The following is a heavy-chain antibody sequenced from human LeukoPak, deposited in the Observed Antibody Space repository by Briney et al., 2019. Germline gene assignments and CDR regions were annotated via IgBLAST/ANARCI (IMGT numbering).Heavy chain of an antibody. Sequence: SETLSLTCEVYGGSLRGYYWSWIRQPPGKGLEWIGEINHSGSTNYNPSLESRVTISADASKIQFYLKVTSVTAADTAVYYCARSVSGSYYDWFDPWGRGTLVTVSS. V-gene: IGHV4-34*01. CDR3: ARSVSGSYYDWFDP. CDR2: INHSGST. J-gene: IGHJ5*02. D-gene: IGHD1-26*01. CDR1: GGSLRGYY.